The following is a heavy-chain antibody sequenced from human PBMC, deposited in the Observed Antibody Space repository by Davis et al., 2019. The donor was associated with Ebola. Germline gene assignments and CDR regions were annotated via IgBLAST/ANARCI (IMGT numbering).Heavy chain of an antibody. CDR1: GDSVPRHSAA. CDR2: TYYRSKWST. D-gene: IGHD2-21*01. CDR3: ARGYAYSY. Sequence: SQTPSLTCAISGDSVPRHSAAWNWIRQSPSRGLEWLGRTYYRSKWSTDYAVSVKGRITINPDTSKSQFSLQLNSVTPDDTAVYYCARGYAYSYWGQGTLVTVSS. V-gene: IGHV6-1*01. J-gene: IGHJ4*02.